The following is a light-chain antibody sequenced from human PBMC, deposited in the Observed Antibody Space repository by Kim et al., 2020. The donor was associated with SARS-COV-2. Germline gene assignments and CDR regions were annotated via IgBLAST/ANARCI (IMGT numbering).Light chain of an antibody. CDR2: KAS. Sequence: DIQMTQSPSTLSASVGDRVTITCRASQSITSWLAWYQQRPGKAPKLLIYKASTFESGVPSRFSGSGSGTEFTLTITGLQPDDFATYYCQQYDTYWTFGQGTKVDIK. CDR1: QSITSW. J-gene: IGKJ1*01. V-gene: IGKV1-5*03. CDR3: QQYDTYWT.